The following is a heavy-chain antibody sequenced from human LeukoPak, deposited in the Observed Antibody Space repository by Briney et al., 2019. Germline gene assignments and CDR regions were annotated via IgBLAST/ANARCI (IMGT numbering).Heavy chain of an antibody. Sequence: SETLSLTCTVSGGSISSSSYYWGWIRQPPGKGLEWIGSIYYSGSTYYNPSLKSRVTISVDTSKNQFSLKLSSVTAADTAVYYCARERALTYCYDSSGYGGFDPWGQGTLVTVSS. CDR3: ARERALTYCYDSSGYGGFDP. CDR2: IYYSGST. V-gene: IGHV4-39*07. CDR1: GGSISSSSYY. D-gene: IGHD3-22*01. J-gene: IGHJ5*02.